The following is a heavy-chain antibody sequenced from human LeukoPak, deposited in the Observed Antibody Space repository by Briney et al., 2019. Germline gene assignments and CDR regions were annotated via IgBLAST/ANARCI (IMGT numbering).Heavy chain of an antibody. V-gene: IGHV3-66*01. J-gene: IGHJ4*02. D-gene: IGHD6-19*01. CDR2: IYSGGST. CDR1: GFTVSSNY. Sequence: GGSLRLSCAASGFTVSSNYMSWVRRAPGKGLEWVSVIYSGGSTYYADSVKGRFTISRDNSKNTLYLQMNSLRAEDTAVYYCASFPLHVAVAGPPSPAYFDYWGQGTLVTVSS. CDR3: ASFPLHVAVAGPPSPAYFDY.